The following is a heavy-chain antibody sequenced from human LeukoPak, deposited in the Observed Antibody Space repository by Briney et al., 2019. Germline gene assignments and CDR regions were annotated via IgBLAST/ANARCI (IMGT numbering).Heavy chain of an antibody. CDR1: GGSISSGSYY. CDR2: IYTSGST. Sequence: PSQTLSLTCTVSGGSISSGSYYWSWIRKPAGKGLEWIGRIYTSGSTNYNPSLKSRVTISVDTSKNQFSLKLSSVTAADTAVYYCARTDYYGSGPHYYMDVWGKGTTVTISS. CDR3: ARTDYYGSGPHYYMDV. D-gene: IGHD3-10*01. V-gene: IGHV4-61*02. J-gene: IGHJ6*03.